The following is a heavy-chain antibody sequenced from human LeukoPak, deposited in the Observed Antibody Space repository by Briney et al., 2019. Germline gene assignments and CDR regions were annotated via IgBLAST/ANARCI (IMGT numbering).Heavy chain of an antibody. D-gene: IGHD3-10*01. V-gene: IGHV4-34*01. Sequence: SETLSLTCAVYGGSFSGYYWSWIRQPPGKGLEWIGEINHSGSTNYNPSLKSRVTISVDTSKNQFSLKLSSVTAADTAVYYCARASLYGSGKGYFDYWGREPWSPSPQ. J-gene: IGHJ4*02. CDR2: INHSGST. CDR3: ARASLYGSGKGYFDY. CDR1: GGSFSGYY.